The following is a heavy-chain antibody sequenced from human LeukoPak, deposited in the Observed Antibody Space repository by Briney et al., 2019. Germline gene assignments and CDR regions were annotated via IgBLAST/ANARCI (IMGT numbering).Heavy chain of an antibody. CDR2: ISSSSSYI. CDR3: ARDRITGTPFDI. J-gene: IGHJ3*02. V-gene: IGHV3-21*01. D-gene: IGHD1-7*01. CDR1: GFTFSSYS. Sequence: GGSLRLSCAASGFTFSSYSMNWVRQAPGKGLEWVSSISSSSSYIYYADSVKGRFTISRDNAKNSLYLQMNSLRAEDTAVYYCARDRITGTPFDIWGQGTMVTVSS.